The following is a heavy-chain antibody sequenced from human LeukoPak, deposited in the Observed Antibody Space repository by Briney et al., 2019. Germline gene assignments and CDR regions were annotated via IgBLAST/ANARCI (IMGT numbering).Heavy chain of an antibody. V-gene: IGHV3-7*01. CDR2: IKEDGSEK. D-gene: IGHD5-24*01. Sequence: PGGSLRLSCATSAFTFSDYWMSWVRQTPGKGLEWVANIKEDGSEKYYVDSVKGRFTISRDNAKNSLYLQMNSLRDEDTAVYYCANLGPPGRDHYLESWGQGTLVTVSS. CDR1: AFTFSDYW. J-gene: IGHJ4*02. CDR3: ANLGPPGRDHYLES.